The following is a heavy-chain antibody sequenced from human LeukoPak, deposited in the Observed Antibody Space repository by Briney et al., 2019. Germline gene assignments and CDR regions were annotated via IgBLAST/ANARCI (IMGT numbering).Heavy chain of an antibody. CDR2: ISSSGSTI. Sequence: GGSLRLSCAASGFTFSDYYMSWIRQAPGKGLEWVSYISSSGSTIYYADSVKGRFTISRDNAKNSLYLQMNSLRAKDTAVYYCARDRVGYCSSTSCYNYYYGMDVWGQGTTVTVSS. J-gene: IGHJ6*02. V-gene: IGHV3-11*01. D-gene: IGHD2-2*01. CDR1: GFTFSDYY. CDR3: ARDRVGYCSSTSCYNYYYGMDV.